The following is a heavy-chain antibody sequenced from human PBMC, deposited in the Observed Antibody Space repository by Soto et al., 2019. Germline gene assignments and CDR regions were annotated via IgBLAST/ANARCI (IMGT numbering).Heavy chain of an antibody. J-gene: IGHJ4*02. D-gene: IGHD2-15*01. V-gene: IGHV3-30*03. Sequence: QAQLVASGGGVVQPGRSLRLSCAVSGTTFSDFGLHWVRQAPGKGLEWVAAISYDGSDKYYADSVKGRFSISRDNSKNTLYLQMNSLRPEDTAVFYCALGYCGGGHWCYLNYWGPGTLVTVSP. CDR3: ALGYCGGGHWCYLNY. CDR1: GTTFSDFG. CDR2: ISYDGSDK.